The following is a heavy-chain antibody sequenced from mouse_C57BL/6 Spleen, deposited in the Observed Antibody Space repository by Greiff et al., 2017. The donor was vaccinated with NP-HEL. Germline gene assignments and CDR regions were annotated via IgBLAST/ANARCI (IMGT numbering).Heavy chain of an antibody. V-gene: IGHV1-22*01. Sequence: VQLKQSGPELVKPGASVKMSCKASGYTFTDYNMHWVKQSHGKSLEWIGYINTNNGGTSYNQKFKGKATLTVNKSSSTAYMELRSLTSEDSAVYYCATGSTYAMDYWGQGTSVTVSS. CDR3: ATGSTYAMDY. J-gene: IGHJ4*01. CDR2: INTNNGGT. CDR1: GYTFTDYN. D-gene: IGHD1-1*01.